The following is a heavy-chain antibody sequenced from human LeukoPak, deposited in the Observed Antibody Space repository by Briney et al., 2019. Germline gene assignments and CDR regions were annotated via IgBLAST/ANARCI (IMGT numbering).Heavy chain of an antibody. Sequence: SETLSLTCAVYGGSFSSYYWSWIRQPPGKGLEWIGEINHSGSTNYNPSLKSRVTISVDTSKNQFSLKLSSVTAADTAVYYCARTMVRGSGLYYFGPYDMDVWGQGTTVTVSS. D-gene: IGHD3-10*01. CDR3: ARTMVRGSGLYYFGPYDMDV. J-gene: IGHJ6*02. CDR1: GGSFSSYY. V-gene: IGHV4-34*01. CDR2: INHSGST.